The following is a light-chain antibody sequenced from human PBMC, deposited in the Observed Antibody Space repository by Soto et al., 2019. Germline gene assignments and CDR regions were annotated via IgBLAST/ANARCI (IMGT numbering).Light chain of an antibody. Sequence: QSVLTQPASVSGSPGQSITISCTGTSSDVGGYNYVSWYQQHPGKAPKLMIYNVSNRPSGVSNRFSSSKSGNTASLTISGLQAEDEGHYYCSSFTSTNTVLFGGGTKLTVL. CDR2: NVS. J-gene: IGLJ2*01. CDR3: SSFTSTNTVL. CDR1: SSDVGGYNY. V-gene: IGLV2-14*01.